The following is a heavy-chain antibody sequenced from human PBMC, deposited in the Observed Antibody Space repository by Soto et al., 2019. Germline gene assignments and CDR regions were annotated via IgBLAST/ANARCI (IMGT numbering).Heavy chain of an antibody. V-gene: IGHV3-7*03. D-gene: IGHD1-26*01. CDR1: GFIFRSYW. J-gene: IGHJ4*02. CDR3: ARDPDAKIGGSFDY. Sequence: GGSLRLSXAASGFIFRSYWMSWVRQAPGKGLEWVANIKPDGSEKNYVDSVKGRFTITRDNAKNSVYLQMNNLGAEDTAVYYCARDPDAKIGGSFDYWGQGSLVTVSS. CDR2: IKPDGSEK.